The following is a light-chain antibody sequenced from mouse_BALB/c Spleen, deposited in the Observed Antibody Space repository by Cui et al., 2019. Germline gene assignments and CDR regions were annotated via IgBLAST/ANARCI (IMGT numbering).Light chain of an antibody. CDR2: LTS. Sequence: QIVLTQALALMSAYPGESVTMTCSASSSVSYMYWYQQRPRSSPKPWIYLTSNLASGVPARFSGSGSGTSYSLTISSMEAEDAATYYCQQWSSNPLTFGAGTKLELK. CDR1: SSVSY. V-gene: IGKV4-68*01. J-gene: IGKJ5*01. CDR3: QQWSSNPLT.